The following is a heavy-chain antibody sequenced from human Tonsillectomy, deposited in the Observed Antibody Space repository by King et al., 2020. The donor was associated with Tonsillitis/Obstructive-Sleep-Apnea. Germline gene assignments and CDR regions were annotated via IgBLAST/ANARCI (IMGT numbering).Heavy chain of an antibody. J-gene: IGHJ4*02. CDR2: IKRDGSER. CDR1: GFTLSGYW. Sequence: VQLVESGGGLVQPGGSLRLSCAASGFTLSGYWMSWVRQAPGKGLEWVANIKRDGSERYYGDSLKGRFTITRDNAKNSLYVQMNSLRTEGTAVYFCAREIGYGGEVAFDYWGQGTLVTVSS. V-gene: IGHV3-7*03. CDR3: AREIGYGGEVAFDY. D-gene: IGHD1-26*01.